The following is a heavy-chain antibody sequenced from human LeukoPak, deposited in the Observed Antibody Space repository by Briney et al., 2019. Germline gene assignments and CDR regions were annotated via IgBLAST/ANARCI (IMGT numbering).Heavy chain of an antibody. CDR2: IFSNDEK. V-gene: IGHV2-26*01. Sequence: PGPVLVKPTETLTLTCTVSGFSLSKATMGLRWIRQPPGKALEWGAHIFSNDEKSYSTSLKSRLTISKDPSNSQVVLTMTNMDPVDIASYYRARTEVTTVIDYSAQGSLVTVSS. D-gene: IGHD4-17*01. CDR1: GFSLSKATMG. CDR3: ARTEVTTVIDY. J-gene: IGHJ4*02.